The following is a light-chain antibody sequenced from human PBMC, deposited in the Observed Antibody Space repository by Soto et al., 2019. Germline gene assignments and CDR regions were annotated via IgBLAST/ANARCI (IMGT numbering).Light chain of an antibody. J-gene: IGKJ2*01. CDR3: QQYNIVPYA. CDR1: QSISRW. CDR2: DVS. V-gene: IGKV1-5*01. Sequence: DIQMTQSPSTLSASVGDRVTITCRASQSISRWLAWYQQKPGKAPNLLIFDVSSLGSGVPLRFSGSGSGTEFTHTIRRMQPDDLATYDCQQYNIVPYAFGQGTRLEIK.